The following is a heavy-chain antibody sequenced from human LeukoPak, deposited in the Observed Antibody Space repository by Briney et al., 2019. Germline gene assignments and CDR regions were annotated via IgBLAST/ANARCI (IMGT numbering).Heavy chain of an antibody. Sequence: SETLSLTCTVSGGSISSYYWSWIRQHPGKGLEWIGYIYYSGSTNYNPSLKSRVTISLDTSENQFSLKLSSVTAADTAVYYCARGQRWLQSPFDYWGQGTLVTVSS. CDR3: ARGQRWLQSPFDY. J-gene: IGHJ4*02. CDR2: IYYSGST. V-gene: IGHV4-59*01. D-gene: IGHD5-24*01. CDR1: GGSISSYY.